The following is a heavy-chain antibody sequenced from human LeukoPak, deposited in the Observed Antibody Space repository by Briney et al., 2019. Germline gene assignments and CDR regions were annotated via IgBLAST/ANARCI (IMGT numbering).Heavy chain of an antibody. CDR2: MNPNSGNT. J-gene: IGHJ4*02. CDR1: GYTFTSYD. V-gene: IGHV1-8*02. CDR3: AKGEVAVVTASPEY. D-gene: IGHD2-15*01. Sequence: ASVKVSCKASGYTFTSYDINWVRQATGQGLEWMGWMNPNSGNTGYAQKFQGRVTMTRNTSISTAYMELSSLRLEDTALYYCAKGEVAVVTASPEYWGQGTLVTVSS.